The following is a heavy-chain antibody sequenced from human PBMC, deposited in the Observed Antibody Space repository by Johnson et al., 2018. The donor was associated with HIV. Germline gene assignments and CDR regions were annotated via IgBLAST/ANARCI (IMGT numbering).Heavy chain of an antibody. D-gene: IGHD2-15*01. CDR3: AKEGSSSPWAFDI. Sequence: VQLVESGGGLVQPGGSLRLSCAASGFTFSSYWMHWVRQAQGKGLVWVSRINSAGSSTSYADSVKGRFTIPKDNAKNTLYLQMNTLRPEHTALYYCAKEGSSSPWAFDIWGQGTMVTVSS. J-gene: IGHJ3*02. CDR1: GFTFSSYW. V-gene: IGHV3-74*01. CDR2: INSAGSST.